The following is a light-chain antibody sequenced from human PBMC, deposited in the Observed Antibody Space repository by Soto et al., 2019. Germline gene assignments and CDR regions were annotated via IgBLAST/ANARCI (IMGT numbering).Light chain of an antibody. CDR3: QQYGASRWT. CDR2: GAS. CDR1: QSVASAY. J-gene: IGKJ1*01. Sequence: EIVLTQSPGTLSLSPGERASLSCRASQSVASAYLAWYQHKPGQAPRLLIFGASSRATGIPDRFRGSGSGTDFTLTISRLEPEDYAVYYCQQYGASRWTFGQGTKVEAK. V-gene: IGKV3-20*01.